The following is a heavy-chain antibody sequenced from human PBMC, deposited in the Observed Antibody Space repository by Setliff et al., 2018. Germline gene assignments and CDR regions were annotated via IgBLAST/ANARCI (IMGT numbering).Heavy chain of an antibody. CDR1: GYTFTRYG. J-gene: IGHJ4*02. Sequence: ASVKVSCKASGYTFTRYGISWVRQAPGQGLEWMGWISVYNSNTNYAEKLRGRVTMTTDTSTSTAYVELRSLRSDDTAVYYCARDTYNPNWYGDRSFEYWGQGTLVTVSS. D-gene: IGHD1-1*01. V-gene: IGHV1-18*01. CDR3: ARDTYNPNWYGDRSFEY. CDR2: ISVYNSNT.